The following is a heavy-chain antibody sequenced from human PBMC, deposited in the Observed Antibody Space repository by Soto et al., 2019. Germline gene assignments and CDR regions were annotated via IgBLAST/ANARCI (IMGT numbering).Heavy chain of an antibody. CDR2: IYYSGST. CDR1: GGSVSSSSYY. CDR3: ARHWPAGQGGGMDI. D-gene: IGHD3-16*01. J-gene: IGHJ6*02. Sequence: PSETLSLTCTVSGGSVSSSSYYWGWIRQPPGKRLEWVGSIYYSGSTYYNPSLKSRVTISVDTSNNQFSLKLSSVTAADTAVYYCARHWPAGQGGGMDILGQWTTVTVCS. V-gene: IGHV4-39*01.